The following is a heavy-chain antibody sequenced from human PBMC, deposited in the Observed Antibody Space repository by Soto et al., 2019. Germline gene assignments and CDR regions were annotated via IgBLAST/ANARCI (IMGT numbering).Heavy chain of an antibody. CDR1: GGTFSTST. J-gene: IGHJ4*02. CDR3: ARDSPIGSTYSGYDAIDS. CDR2: TIPILDVA. D-gene: IGHD5-12*01. V-gene: IGHV1-69*08. Sequence: QVQLVQSGAEVKKPGSSVKVSCKASGGTFSTSTFTWVRQAPGQGLEWMGRTIPILDVADYAQDFQGRVTITADKSTSTAYMELTSLTSKDTAVYYCARDSPIGSTYSGYDAIDSWGQETLVTVSS.